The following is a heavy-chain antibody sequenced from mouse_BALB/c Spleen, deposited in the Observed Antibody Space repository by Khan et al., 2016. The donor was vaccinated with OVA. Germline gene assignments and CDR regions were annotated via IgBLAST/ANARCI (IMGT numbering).Heavy chain of an antibody. CDR2: IWAGGST. D-gene: IGHD1-1*01. Sequence: QVQLKQSGPGLVAPSQTLSITCTVSGFSLTSYGVHWVRQPPGKGLEWLGVIWAGGSTNHNSALMSRLSISKDNSKSQVFLKMNSLQTDDTAMYYCARAFDYGAWFAYGGQGTLVTVSA. CDR3: ARAFDYGAWFAY. J-gene: IGHJ3*01. V-gene: IGHV2-9*02. CDR1: GFSLTSYG.